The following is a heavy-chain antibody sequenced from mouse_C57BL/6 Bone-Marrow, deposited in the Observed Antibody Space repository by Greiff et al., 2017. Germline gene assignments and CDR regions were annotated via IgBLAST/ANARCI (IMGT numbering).Heavy chain of an antibody. CDR2: IWSGGST. J-gene: IGHJ3*01. CDR3: ARKGFAY. Sequence: VQLKESGPGLVQPSQSLSITCTVSGFSLTSYGVHWVRPSPGKGLEWLGVIWSGGSTDYNAAFISRLSISKDNSKSQVFFKMNSRQADDTAIYYCARKGFAYWGQGTLGTVSA. CDR1: GFSLTSYG. V-gene: IGHV2-2*01.